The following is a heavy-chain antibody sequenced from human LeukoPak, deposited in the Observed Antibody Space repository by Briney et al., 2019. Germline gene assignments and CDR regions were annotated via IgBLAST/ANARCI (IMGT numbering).Heavy chain of an antibody. Sequence: PSETLSLTCTVSGCSISRYYWSWIRQPPGKGLEWIRYTHDSGSTNYNPSPKSRVTISVDTPKNQVSLKLRSVTAADTAVYYCAGSLIHYDILTDYSPQNFDHWRQETLLTVSS. D-gene: IGHD3-9*01. CDR1: GCSISRYY. J-gene: IGHJ4*02. CDR2: THDSGST. V-gene: IGHV4-59*01. CDR3: AGSLIHYDILTDYSPQNFDH.